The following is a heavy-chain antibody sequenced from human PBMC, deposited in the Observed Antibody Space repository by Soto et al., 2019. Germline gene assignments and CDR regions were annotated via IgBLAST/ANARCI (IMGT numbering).Heavy chain of an antibody. V-gene: IGHV3-33*01. CDR2: IWYDGSKK. D-gene: IGHD6-13*01. CDR3: ARGVSSWYPEGRWFGP. Sequence: PGGSLRLSCAASGFTFSSYGMHWVRQAPGKGLEWVAVIWYDGSKKYYADSVKGRFTISRDISKNTLYLQVNSLRAEDTAVYYCARGVSSWYPEGRWFGPWGQGTLVTVSS. J-gene: IGHJ5*02. CDR1: GFTFSSYG.